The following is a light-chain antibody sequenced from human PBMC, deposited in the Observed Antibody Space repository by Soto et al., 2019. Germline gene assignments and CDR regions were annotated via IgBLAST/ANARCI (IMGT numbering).Light chain of an antibody. CDR2: GTS. CDR3: QQYGNSRWT. V-gene: IGKV3-20*01. J-gene: IGKJ1*01. Sequence: EIVLTQSPDTLSLSPGERATLSCRASQSVSSSYLAWYQQTPGQAPRLLIYGTSNRATDIPDRFSGSGSGTDLTLTNSRLEPEDFAVYYCQQYGNSRWTFGQGTKVEIK. CDR1: QSVSSSY.